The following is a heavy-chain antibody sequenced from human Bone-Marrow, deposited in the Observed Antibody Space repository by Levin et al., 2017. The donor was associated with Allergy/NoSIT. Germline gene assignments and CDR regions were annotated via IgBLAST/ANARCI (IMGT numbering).Heavy chain of an antibody. CDR3: AAAGGYSYGYGY. D-gene: IGHD5-18*01. V-gene: IGHV1-8*01. J-gene: IGHJ4*02. CDR2: MNPNSGNT. CDR1: GYTFTSHD. Sequence: ASVKVSCKASGYTFTSHDINWVRQATGQGLEWMGWMNPNSGNTGYAQKFQGRVTMTRNTSISTAYMELSSLRSEDTAVYYCAAAGGYSYGYGYWGQGTLVTVSS.